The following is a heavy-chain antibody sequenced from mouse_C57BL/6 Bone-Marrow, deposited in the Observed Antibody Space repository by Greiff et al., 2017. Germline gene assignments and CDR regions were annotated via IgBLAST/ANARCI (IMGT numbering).Heavy chain of an antibody. CDR3: AIWAWFAY. J-gene: IGHJ3*01. Sequence: EVQRVESGGGLVQPGGSLKLSCAASGFTFSDYGMHWVRQAPEKGLEWVAYISSGSSTIYYADSVKGRFTISRDNAKNTLFLQMTRLRSEDTAMYYCAIWAWFAYWGQGTLVTVSA. D-gene: IGHD1-1*02. CDR1: GFTFSDYG. V-gene: IGHV5-17*01. CDR2: ISSGSSTI.